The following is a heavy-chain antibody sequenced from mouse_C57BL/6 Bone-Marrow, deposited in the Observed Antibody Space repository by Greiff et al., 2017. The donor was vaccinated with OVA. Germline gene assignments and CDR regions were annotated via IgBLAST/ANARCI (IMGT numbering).Heavy chain of an antibody. CDR1: GYTFTNYW. Sequence: VKLMESGAELVRPGTSVKMSCKASGYTFTNYWIGWAKQRPGHGLEWIGDIYPGGGYTNYNEKFKGKATLTADKSSSTAYMQFSSLTSEDSAIYYCAREGYSNDYAMDYWGQGTSVTVSS. V-gene: IGHV1-63*01. D-gene: IGHD2-5*01. CDR3: AREGYSNDYAMDY. J-gene: IGHJ4*01. CDR2: IYPGGGYT.